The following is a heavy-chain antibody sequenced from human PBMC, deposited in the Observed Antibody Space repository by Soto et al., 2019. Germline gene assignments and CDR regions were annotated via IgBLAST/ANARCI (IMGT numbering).Heavy chain of an antibody. D-gene: IGHD6-13*01. CDR3: ARGGFGAAAGTGFDP. Sequence: PSETLSLTCTVSGGSISSGDYYWSWIRQPPGKGLEWIGYIYYSGSTYYNPSLKSRVTISVDTSKNQFSLKLSSVTAADTAVYYCARGGFGAAAGTGFDPWGQGTLVTVSS. V-gene: IGHV4-30-4*01. CDR1: GGSISSGDYY. CDR2: IYYSGST. J-gene: IGHJ5*02.